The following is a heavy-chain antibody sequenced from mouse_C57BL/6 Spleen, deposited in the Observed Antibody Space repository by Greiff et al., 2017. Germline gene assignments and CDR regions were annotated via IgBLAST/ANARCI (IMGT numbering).Heavy chain of an antibody. CDR1: GYTFTDYN. CDR2: INPNNGGT. V-gene: IGHV1-18*01. J-gene: IGHJ4*01. CDR3: ARFLDSSGPLYAMEY. D-gene: IGHD3-2*02. Sequence: VQLQQSGPELVKPGASVKIPCKASGYTFTDYNMDWVKQSHGKSLEWIGDINPNNGGTNYNQKFKGKATLTVDKSSSTAYMELRSLTSEDTAVYYCARFLDSSGPLYAMEYWGQGTSVTVSS.